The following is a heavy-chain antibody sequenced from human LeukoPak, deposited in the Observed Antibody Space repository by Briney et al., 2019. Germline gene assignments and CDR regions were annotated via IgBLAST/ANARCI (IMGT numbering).Heavy chain of an antibody. CDR1: GFSVRANH. CDR3: VREREYDTYFDF. D-gene: IGHD3-9*01. J-gene: IGHJ4*02. CDR2: ILPGGVT. V-gene: IGHV3-53*01. Sequence: GGSLRLSCAVSGFSVRANHMAWVREGLGQGLEWISVILPGGVTHYTDSLKDRFAISIDSSKNLLYLQMNSLRAEDTALYYCVREREYDTYFDFWGRGTLVTVS.